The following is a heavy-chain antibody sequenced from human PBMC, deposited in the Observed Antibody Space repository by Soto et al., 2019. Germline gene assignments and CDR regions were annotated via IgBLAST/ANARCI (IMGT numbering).Heavy chain of an antibody. Sequence: PSETLSLTCTVSGGSVSSGSYYWSWIRQPPGKGLEWIGYIYYSGSTNYNPSLKSRVTISVDTSKNQFSLKLSSVTAADTAVYYCARVGYSYGYVAYYYCGMDVWGQGTTVTVSS. V-gene: IGHV4-61*01. CDR2: IYYSGST. J-gene: IGHJ6*02. CDR3: ARVGYSYGYVAYYYCGMDV. D-gene: IGHD5-18*01. CDR1: GGSVSSGSYY.